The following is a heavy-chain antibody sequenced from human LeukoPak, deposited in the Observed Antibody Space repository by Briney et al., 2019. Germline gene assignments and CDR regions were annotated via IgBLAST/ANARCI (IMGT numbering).Heavy chain of an antibody. V-gene: IGHV3-7*03. CDR3: ATQNPYSGYDLDY. J-gene: IGHJ4*02. CDR1: GLTFSNYW. CDR2: IKQDGSEK. Sequence: GGSLRLSCAASGLTFSNYWMDWVRQAPGKGLEWVANIKQDGSEKNYVDSVKGRFIISRDNAKNSLYLQMNTLRADDTAVYYCATQNPYSGYDLDYWGQGTLVTVSS. D-gene: IGHD5-12*01.